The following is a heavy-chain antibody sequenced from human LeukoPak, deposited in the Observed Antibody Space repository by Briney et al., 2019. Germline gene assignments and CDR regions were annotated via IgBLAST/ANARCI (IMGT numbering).Heavy chain of an antibody. CDR2: IYYSGDT. V-gene: IGHV4-39*07. Sequence: PSETLSLTCTVSGGSISNSNYYWAWIRQPPGKGLEWIGSIYYSGDTYYNPSLMSRLTMSVDTSKNQFSLRLSSVTAADMAVYYCAADRPRGPADYWGQGTLVTVSS. CDR1: GGSISNSNYY. J-gene: IGHJ4*02. D-gene: IGHD5-12*01. CDR3: AADRPRGPADY.